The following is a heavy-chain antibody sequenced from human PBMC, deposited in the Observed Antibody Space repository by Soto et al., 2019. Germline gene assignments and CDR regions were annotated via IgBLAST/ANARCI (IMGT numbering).Heavy chain of an antibody. CDR3: ARDQNPDGDWFDP. Sequence: SETLSLTCTVSGGSISSYYWSWIRQPPGKGLEWIGYIYYSGSTNYNPSLKSRVTISVDTSKNQFSLKLSSVTAADTAVYYCARDQNPDGDWFDPWGQGTLVTVSS. J-gene: IGHJ5*02. CDR2: IYYSGST. CDR1: GGSISSYY. D-gene: IGHD3-10*01. V-gene: IGHV4-59*01.